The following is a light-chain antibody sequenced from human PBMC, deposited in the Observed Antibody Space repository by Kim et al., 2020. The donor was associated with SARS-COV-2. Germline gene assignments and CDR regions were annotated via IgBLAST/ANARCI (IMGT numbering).Light chain of an antibody. Sequence: ASPGDKVTITCRLTQNIARYLAWFQQRPGKAPQLLIYAAYTLHTGAPSRFSGSGSGTDFTLTINPLQSEDSATYFCQQYFDFPYTFGLGTKVDIK. V-gene: IGKV1D-8*01. CDR3: QQYFDFPYT. J-gene: IGKJ2*01. CDR1: QNIARY. CDR2: AAY.